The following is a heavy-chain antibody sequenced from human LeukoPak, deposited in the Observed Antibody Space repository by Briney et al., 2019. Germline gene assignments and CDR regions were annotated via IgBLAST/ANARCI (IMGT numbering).Heavy chain of an antibody. Sequence: GGSLRLSCAASGFTFGTYAMNWVRQAPGKGLEWVSSISRSGRDIYYADSVKGRFTISRDNAKNSLYLQMNSLRAEDTAVYYCAPIRLGELSLSWGQGTLVTVSS. J-gene: IGHJ5*02. CDR1: GFTFGTYA. D-gene: IGHD3-16*02. CDR3: APIRLGELSLS. CDR2: ISRSGRDI. V-gene: IGHV3-21*01.